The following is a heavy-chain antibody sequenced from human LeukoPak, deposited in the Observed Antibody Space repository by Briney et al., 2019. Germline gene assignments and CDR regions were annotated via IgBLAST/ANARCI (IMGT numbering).Heavy chain of an antibody. CDR1: GASISNYY. J-gene: IGHJ2*01. CDR3: ARVGYYYDSSGFDWYFDL. CDR2: IHSSGST. Sequence: PSETLSLTCTVSGASISNYYWSWIRQPAGKGLEWIGRIHSSGSTNYNPSLRSRVTMSVDTSKNQFSLRLTSVTAADTAVYYCARVGYYYDSSGFDWYFDLWGRGTLVTVSS. V-gene: IGHV4-4*07. D-gene: IGHD3-22*01.